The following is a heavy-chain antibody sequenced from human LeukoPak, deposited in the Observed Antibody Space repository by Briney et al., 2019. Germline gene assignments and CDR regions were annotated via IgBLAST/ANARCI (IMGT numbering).Heavy chain of an antibody. Sequence: GGSLRLSCAASGFTFSSYWMSWVRQAPGKGLEWVANIKQDGSEKYYVDSVKGRFTISRDNAKNSLYLQMNSLRAEDTAVYYCASQTLGGRYSYGYFGAFDIWGQGTMVTVSS. V-gene: IGHV3-7*01. CDR1: GFTFSSYW. D-gene: IGHD5-18*01. J-gene: IGHJ3*02. CDR3: ASQTLGGRYSYGYFGAFDI. CDR2: IKQDGSEK.